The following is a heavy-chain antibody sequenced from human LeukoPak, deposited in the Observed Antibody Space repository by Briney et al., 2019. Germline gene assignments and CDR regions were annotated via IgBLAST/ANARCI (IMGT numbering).Heavy chain of an antibody. J-gene: IGHJ4*02. V-gene: IGHV4-39*01. CDR2: IYYSGST. D-gene: IGHD2-2*02. CDR1: GGSISSSSYY. Sequence: PSETLSLTCTVSGGSISSSSYYWGWIRQPPGKGLEWIGSIYYSGSTYYNPSLKSRVTISVDTSKNQFSLKLSSVTAADTAVYYCARHIPRSATAIPNVFDYWGQGTLVTVSS. CDR3: ARHIPRSATAIPNVFDY.